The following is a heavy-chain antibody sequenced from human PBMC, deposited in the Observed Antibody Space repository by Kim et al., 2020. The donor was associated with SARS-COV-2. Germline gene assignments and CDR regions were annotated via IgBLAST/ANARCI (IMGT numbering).Heavy chain of an antibody. CDR3: APSRANCTYAYLVY. J-gene: IGHJ4*02. D-gene: IGHD1-7*01. V-gene: IGHV3-21*01. CDR1: GFTVRTNL. Sequence: GGSLRLSCAVSGFTVRTNLVAWVRQAPGKGLECVSSISDSGGTFYYDAAERRLSTSSSDTTNTSLYLKSNSLSAEETTLYYCAPSRANCTYAYLVYCGQG. CDR2: ISDSGGTF.